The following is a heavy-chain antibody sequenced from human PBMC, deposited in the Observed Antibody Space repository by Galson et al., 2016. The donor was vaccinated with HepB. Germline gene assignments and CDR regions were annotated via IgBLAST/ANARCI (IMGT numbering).Heavy chain of an antibody. CDR3: ARGSGATNRGGYFDY. V-gene: IGHV3-33*01. Sequence: SLRLSCAAFGFTFTSYGMHWVRQAPGKGLEWVAVIWSDGRNKYYADSVKGRFTISRDNSKNTLYRQMNSLRAEDTAVYYCARGSGATNRGGYFDYGGQGTLVTVAP. CDR2: IWSDGRNK. CDR1: GFTFTSYG. D-gene: IGHD1-26*01. J-gene: IGHJ4*02.